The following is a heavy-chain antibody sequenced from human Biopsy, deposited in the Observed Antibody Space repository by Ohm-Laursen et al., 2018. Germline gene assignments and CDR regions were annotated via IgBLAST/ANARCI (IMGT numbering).Heavy chain of an antibody. CDR1: GGTFSNYG. D-gene: IGHD3-3*01. Sequence: ASVKVSCKAPGGTFSNYGVNWVRQAPGQGLEWLGCIYPNSGDTDFAQKFQGRVSMIRDTSVSTAYLELSSLRSDDTAIYYCARDLLEWSLPSWGQGTLVTVSS. V-gene: IGHV1-2*02. CDR3: ARDLLEWSLPS. CDR2: IYPNSGDT. J-gene: IGHJ4*02.